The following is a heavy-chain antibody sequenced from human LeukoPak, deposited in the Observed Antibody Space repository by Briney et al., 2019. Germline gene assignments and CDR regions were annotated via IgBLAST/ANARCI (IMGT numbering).Heavy chain of an antibody. CDR2: IRYDGSNK. CDR1: GFTFSGSG. J-gene: IGHJ4*02. D-gene: IGHD3-22*01. V-gene: IGHV3-30*02. CDR3: AKDPRPYYYDSSGAFDY. Sequence: GGSLRLSCAASGFTFSGSGMHWVRQAPGKGLQWVAFIRYDGSNKYYADSVKGRFTISRDNAKNSLYLQMNSLRAEDTALYYCAKDPRPYYYDSSGAFDYWGQGTLVTVSS.